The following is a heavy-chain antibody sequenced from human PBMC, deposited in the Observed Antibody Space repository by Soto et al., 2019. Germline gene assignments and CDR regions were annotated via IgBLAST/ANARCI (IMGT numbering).Heavy chain of an antibody. CDR1: GGSISSSSYY. V-gene: IGHV4-39*01. Sequence: SETLSLTCTVSGGSISSSSYYWGWIRQPPGKGLEWIGSIYYSGSTYYNPSLKSRVTISVDTSKNQFSLKLSSVTAADTAVYYCARHMFYGVIYFDYWGQGTLVTVSS. D-gene: IGHD4-17*01. J-gene: IGHJ4*02. CDR3: ARHMFYGVIYFDY. CDR2: IYYSGST.